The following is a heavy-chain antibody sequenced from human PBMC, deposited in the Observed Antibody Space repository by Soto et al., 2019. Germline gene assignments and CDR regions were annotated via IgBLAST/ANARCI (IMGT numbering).Heavy chain of an antibody. CDR3: ARDMIRTIFRVVQEFALGHYYYYSMDV. D-gene: IGHD3-3*01. CDR1: GYSFTSYG. Sequence: QVQLVQSGAEVKKPGASVKVSCKASGYSFTSYGISWVRQAPGQGLEWMGWISAYNGNTNYAQKLQGRVTMTTDTSTSTAYMELRSLRSDDTAVYYCARDMIRTIFRVVQEFALGHYYYYSMDVWGKGTTVTVSS. J-gene: IGHJ6*03. CDR2: ISAYNGNT. V-gene: IGHV1-18*01.